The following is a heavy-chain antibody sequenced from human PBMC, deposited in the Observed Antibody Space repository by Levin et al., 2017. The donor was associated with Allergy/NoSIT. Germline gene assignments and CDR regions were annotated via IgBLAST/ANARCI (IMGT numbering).Heavy chain of an antibody. D-gene: IGHD2-8*02. J-gene: IGHJ2*01. V-gene: IGHV3-23*01. CDR3: AKGREGYCTGGVCYKSWYFDL. CDR2: ISGSGGST. Sequence: PGGSLRLSCAASGFTFSSYAMSWVRQAPGKGLEWVSAISGSGGSTYYADSVKGRFTISRDNSKNTLYLQMNSLRAEDTAVYYCAKGREGYCTGGVCYKSWYFDLWGRGTLVTVSS. CDR1: GFTFSSYA.